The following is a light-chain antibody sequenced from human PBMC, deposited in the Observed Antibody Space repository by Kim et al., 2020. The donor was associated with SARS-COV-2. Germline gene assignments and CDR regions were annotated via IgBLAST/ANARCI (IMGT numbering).Light chain of an antibody. Sequence: PWYRATLSCGASQNIDTDLAWYQQRPGQAPRLLVYDASNRATGVPDRFSGSGSGTDFTLTISSLEPGDLSIYYCQQRNSWPPAVTFGGGTKVDIK. J-gene: IGKJ4*01. CDR1: QNIDTD. CDR3: QQRNSWPPAVT. CDR2: DAS. V-gene: IGKV3-11*01.